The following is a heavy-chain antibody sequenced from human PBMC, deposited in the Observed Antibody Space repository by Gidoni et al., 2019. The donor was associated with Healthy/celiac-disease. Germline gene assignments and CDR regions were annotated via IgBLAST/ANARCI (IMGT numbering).Heavy chain of an antibody. J-gene: IGHJ6*02. CDR3: ARGIGYCSSTSCYLPYYYYGMDV. D-gene: IGHD2-2*01. Sequence: QVQLVQSGAEVKKPGSSVKVSCKASGGTFSSYAISWVRQAPGQGLEWMGGIIPIVGTANYAQKFQGRVTITADESTSTAYMELSSLRSEDTAVYYCARGIGYCSSTSCYLPYYYYGMDVWGQGTTVTVSS. CDR2: IIPIVGTA. CDR1: GGTFSSYA. V-gene: IGHV1-69*01.